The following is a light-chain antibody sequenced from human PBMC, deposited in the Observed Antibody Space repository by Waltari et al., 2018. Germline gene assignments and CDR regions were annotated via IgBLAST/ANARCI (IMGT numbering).Light chain of an antibody. CDR3: SSYTSRSTLV. CDR1: SSDIGAYNY. Sequence: QSALTQPASVSGSPGQSTTISCTGTSSDIGAYNYVSWYQQHPGKAPKLIIYDVSSRPSGVSNRFSGSKSGNTASLAISGLQAEDEAEYYCSSYTSRSTLVFGGGTKLTVL. V-gene: IGLV2-14*03. CDR2: DVS. J-gene: IGLJ2*01.